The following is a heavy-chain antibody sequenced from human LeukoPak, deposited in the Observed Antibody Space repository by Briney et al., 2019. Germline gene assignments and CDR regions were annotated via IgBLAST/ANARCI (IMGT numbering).Heavy chain of an antibody. J-gene: IGHJ4*02. V-gene: IGHV3-23*01. Sequence: GGSLRLSCAASGFTFSSYAMSWVRQAPGKGLEWVSAISGSGGSTYYADSVKGRFTISRDNAKDTLYLQMNSLRAEDTAVYYCAKTTTLLGYCSSTSCRGFDYWGQGTLVTVCS. CDR2: ISGSGGST. CDR3: AKTTTLLGYCSSTSCRGFDY. CDR1: GFTFSSYA. D-gene: IGHD2-2*01.